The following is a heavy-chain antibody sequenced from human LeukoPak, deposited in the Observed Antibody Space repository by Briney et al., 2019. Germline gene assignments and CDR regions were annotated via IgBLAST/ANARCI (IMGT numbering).Heavy chain of an antibody. CDR2: IYSGGST. Sequence: PGGSLRLSCAASGFTFSSYAMTWVRQAPGKGLEWVSVIYSGGSTYYADSVKGRFTISRDNPKNTLYLQMNSLRAEDTAVYYCASGSSSWYGYWGQGTLVTVSS. J-gene: IGHJ4*02. V-gene: IGHV3-53*01. D-gene: IGHD6-13*01. CDR1: GFTFSSYA. CDR3: ASGSSSWYGY.